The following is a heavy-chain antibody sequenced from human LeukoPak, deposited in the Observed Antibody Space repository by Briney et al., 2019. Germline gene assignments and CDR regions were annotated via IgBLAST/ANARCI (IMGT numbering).Heavy chain of an antibody. CDR1: GLTFNRYA. D-gene: IGHD1-1*01. V-gene: IGHV3-23*01. J-gene: IGHJ4*02. Sequence: GGSLGLSCAASGLTFNRYAMHWVRQAPGKGLEWVSAISGSGGSTYYADSVKGRFTISRDNSKNTLYLQMNSLRAEDTAVYYCARDFNWAFDFWGQGILVTVSS. CDR3: ARDFNWAFDF. CDR2: ISGSGGST.